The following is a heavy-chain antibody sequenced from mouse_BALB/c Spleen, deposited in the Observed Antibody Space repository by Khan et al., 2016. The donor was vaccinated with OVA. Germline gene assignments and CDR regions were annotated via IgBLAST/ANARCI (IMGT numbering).Heavy chain of an antibody. D-gene: IGHD2-3*01. CDR3: ARDGSRYNYAMDY. CDR2: ISYSGST. V-gene: IGHV3-2*02. CDR1: GCSITSDYA. J-gene: IGHJ4*01. Sequence: VQLQQSGPGLVKPSQSLSLTCTVTGCSITSDYAWNWIRQFPGNKLEWMGYISYSGSTNYNPALKSRISITRDTSKNQFFLQLNSVTTEDTATYYCARDGSRYNYAMDYWGQGTSVTVSS.